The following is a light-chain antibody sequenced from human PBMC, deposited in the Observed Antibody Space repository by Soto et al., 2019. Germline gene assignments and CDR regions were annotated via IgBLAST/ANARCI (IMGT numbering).Light chain of an antibody. CDR1: SSNVGSNP. V-gene: IGLV1-44*01. Sequence: SVMTQPPSASGTPGQRVTISCSGSSSNVGSNPVNWYRQQLPGTAPKLLIHTNDQRPSGVPDRFSGSKSGTSASLAISGLQSEDEADYYCATGDDSLSGHVFGTGTKVTVL. J-gene: IGLJ1*01. CDR3: ATGDDSLSGHV. CDR2: TND.